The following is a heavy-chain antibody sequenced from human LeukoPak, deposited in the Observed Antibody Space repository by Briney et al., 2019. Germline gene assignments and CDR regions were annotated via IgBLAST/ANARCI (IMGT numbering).Heavy chain of an antibody. V-gene: IGHV1-69*01. CDR2: FILIFGTA. Sequence: AVKVSCKASGGTFSSYVISWVRQPPGQGLEWMGGFILIFGTANNAQKFHGRVTITADETTSTAYMELSSLRSEERAVDYCVSVWGWLKYWGQGTLVTVSS. CDR1: GGTFSSYV. J-gene: IGHJ4*02. CDR3: VSVWGWLKY. D-gene: IGHD2-21*01.